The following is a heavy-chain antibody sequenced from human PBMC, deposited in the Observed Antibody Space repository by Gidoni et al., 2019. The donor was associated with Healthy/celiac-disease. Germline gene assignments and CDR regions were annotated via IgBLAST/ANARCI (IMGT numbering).Heavy chain of an antibody. CDR1: GGSISSSSYY. CDR3: ARHLPDIVLMVYNNWFDP. J-gene: IGHJ5*02. CDR2: IDYSGST. Sequence: QLQLQESGPGLVMPSETLSLTCTVSGGSISSSSYYWGWIRQPPGKGLEWIGSIDYSGSTYYNPSLKSRVTISVDTSKNQFSLKLSSVTAADTAVYYCARHLPDIVLMVYNNWFDPWGQGTLVTVSS. D-gene: IGHD2-8*01. V-gene: IGHV4-39*01.